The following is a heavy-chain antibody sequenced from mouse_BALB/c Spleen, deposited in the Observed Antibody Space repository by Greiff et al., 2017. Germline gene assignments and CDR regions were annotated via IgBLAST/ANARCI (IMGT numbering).Heavy chain of an antibody. D-gene: IGHD2-14*01. V-gene: IGHV7-3*02. J-gene: IGHJ4*01. CDR1: GFTFTDYY. Sequence: EVMLVESGGGLVQPGGSLRLSCATSGFTFTDYYMSWVRQPPGKALEWLGFIRNKANGYTTEYSASVKGRFTISRDNSQSILYLQMNTLRAEDSATYYCARVGYYRYGNAMDYWGQGTSVTVSS. CDR3: ARVGYYRYGNAMDY. CDR2: IRNKANGYTT.